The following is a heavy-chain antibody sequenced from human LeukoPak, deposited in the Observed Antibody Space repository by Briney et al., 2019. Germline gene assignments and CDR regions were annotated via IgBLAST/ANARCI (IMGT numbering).Heavy chain of an antibody. J-gene: IGHJ4*02. Sequence: ASVKVSRKASGYTFTGYYMHWVRQAPGQGLEWMGWINPNSGGTNYAQKFQGRVTMTRDTSISTAYMELSRLRSDDTAVYYCARDSVTASHYYDFWSGYPSYYFDYWGQGTLVTVSS. D-gene: IGHD3-3*01. CDR1: GYTFTGYY. V-gene: IGHV1-2*02. CDR2: INPNSGGT. CDR3: ARDSVTASHYYDFWSGYPSYYFDY.